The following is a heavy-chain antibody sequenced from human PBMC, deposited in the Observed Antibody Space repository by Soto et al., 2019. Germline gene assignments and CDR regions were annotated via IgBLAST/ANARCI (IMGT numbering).Heavy chain of an antibody. CDR3: AKVRDYGDYYFDY. CDR1: GFTFSSYA. Sequence: GGSLRLSCAASGFTFSSYAMSWVRQAPRKGLEWVSAISGSGGSTYYADSVKGRFTISRDNSKNTLYLQMNSLRAEDTAVYYCAKVRDYGDYYFDYWGQGTLVTVSS. V-gene: IGHV3-23*01. J-gene: IGHJ4*02. CDR2: ISGSGGST. D-gene: IGHD4-17*01.